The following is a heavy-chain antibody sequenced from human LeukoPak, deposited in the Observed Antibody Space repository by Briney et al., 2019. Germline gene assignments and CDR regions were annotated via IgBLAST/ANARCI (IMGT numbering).Heavy chain of an antibody. CDR1: GFTFTSSA. J-gene: IGHJ6*03. CDR2: IVVGRGDT. D-gene: IGHD3-22*01. Sequence: SVKVSCKASGFTFTSSAVQWVRQARGQRLEWMGGIVVGRGDTNYAQKFRERVTISRDVSARTAYLELSSLRPEDTAVYYCAAGPLVSSAYFPGDYYYYYMDVWGKGTRVTVPS. V-gene: IGHV1-58*01. CDR3: AAGPLVSSAYFPGDYYYYYMDV.